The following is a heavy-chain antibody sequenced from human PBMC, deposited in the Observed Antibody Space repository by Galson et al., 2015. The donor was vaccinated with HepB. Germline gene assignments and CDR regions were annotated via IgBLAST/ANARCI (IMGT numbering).Heavy chain of an antibody. Sequence: SLRLSCAVSGFTFSGYAMNWVRQAPGKGLEWVSTISGSGGSTFFADSVKGRFTISRDNSKNTLFLQMNSLRAEDTAVYYCTKDSHYDILTGSPIYYFDYWGQGALVTVSS. D-gene: IGHD3-9*01. CDR3: TKDSHYDILTGSPIYYFDY. CDR1: GFTFSGYA. J-gene: IGHJ4*02. CDR2: ISGSGGST. V-gene: IGHV3-23*01.